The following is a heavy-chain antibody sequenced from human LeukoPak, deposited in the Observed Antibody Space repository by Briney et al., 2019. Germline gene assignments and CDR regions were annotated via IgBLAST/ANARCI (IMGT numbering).Heavy chain of an antibody. CDR2: INHNGNVN. V-gene: IGHV3-7*03. Sequence: GGSLRLSCAASGFTFSSYWMNWARQAPGKGLEWVASINHNGNVNYYVDSVKGRFTISRDNAKNSLYLQMNSLRAEDTAVYYCAREASYGYFDYWGQGTLVTVSS. CDR1: GFTFSSYW. D-gene: IGHD5-18*01. CDR3: AREASYGYFDY. J-gene: IGHJ4*02.